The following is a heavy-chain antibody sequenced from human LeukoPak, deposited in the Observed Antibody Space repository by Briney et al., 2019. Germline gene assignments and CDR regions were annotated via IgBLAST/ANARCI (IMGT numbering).Heavy chain of an antibody. CDR2: IKQDGSER. V-gene: IGHV3-7*01. D-gene: IGHD3-22*01. CDR3: ARMENYYDSSGYFLDY. Sequence: PGGSLRLSCAASGFTFSSYWMSWVRQAPGKGLEWVANIKQDGSERYYVDSVKGRFTISRDSAKNSLYLQMNSLRAEDTAVYYCARMENYYDSSGYFLDYWGQGTLVTVSS. CDR1: GFTFSSYW. J-gene: IGHJ4*02.